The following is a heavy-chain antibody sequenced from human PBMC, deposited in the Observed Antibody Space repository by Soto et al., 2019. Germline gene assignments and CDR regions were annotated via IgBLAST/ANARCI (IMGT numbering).Heavy chain of an antibody. CDR1: GGSISSSNW. CDR2: IYHSGST. D-gene: IGHD1-26*01. J-gene: IGHJ6*02. V-gene: IGHV4-4*02. Sequence: SETLSLTCTVSGGSISSSNWWSWVRQPPGKGLEWIGEIYHSGSTNYNPSLKSRVTISVDKSKNQFSLKLSSVTAADTAVYYCASSAGWEADYYYGMDVWGQGTTVTVSS. CDR3: ASSAGWEADYYYGMDV.